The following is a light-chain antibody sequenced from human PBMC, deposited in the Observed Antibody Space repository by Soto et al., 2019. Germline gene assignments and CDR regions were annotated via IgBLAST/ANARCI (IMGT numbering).Light chain of an antibody. V-gene: IGLV4-69*01. J-gene: IGLJ3*02. Sequence: QPVLTQPPSASASLGASVKLTCTLSSGHNSYAIAWHQQQPEKGPRYLMKLNSDGSHSKGDGIPDRFSGSSSGAERYLTISSLPVEDGAYQYCQTLSTGIRVFGGGTQLTV. CDR1: SGHNSYA. CDR2: LNSDGSH. CDR3: QTLSTGIRV.